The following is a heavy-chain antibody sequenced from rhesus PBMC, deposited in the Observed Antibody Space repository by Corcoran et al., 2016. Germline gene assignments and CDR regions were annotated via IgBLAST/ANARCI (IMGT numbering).Heavy chain of an antibody. Sequence: QVQLQQWGEGLVKPSETLSLTCAVYAGSISGYYSWSWILPPPGKGLEGFGYIYGNRASTNYNPSLKKRVAIAKDTSKNQFSLKLSSVTAADPSVYYCAREEYWSGIYCYAPFDYWGQGVLVTVSS. CDR1: AGSISGYYS. V-gene: IGHV4-73*01. J-gene: IGHJ4*01. CDR2: IYGNRAST. CDR3: AREEYWSGIYCYAPFDY. D-gene: IGHD2-27*01.